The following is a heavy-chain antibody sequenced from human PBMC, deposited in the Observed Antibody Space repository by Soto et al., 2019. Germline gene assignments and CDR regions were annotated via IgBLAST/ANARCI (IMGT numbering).Heavy chain of an antibody. CDR2: ISWNSGSI. Sequence: GGSLRLSCAASGFTFDDYAMHWVRQAPGKGLEWVSGISWNSGSIGYADSVKGRFTISRDNAKNSLYLQMNSLRAEDTALYYCAKGAGRGGAVAGLPLSNWFDPWGQGTLVTVSS. D-gene: IGHD6-19*01. J-gene: IGHJ5*02. CDR1: GFTFDDYA. CDR3: AKGAGRGGAVAGLPLSNWFDP. V-gene: IGHV3-9*01.